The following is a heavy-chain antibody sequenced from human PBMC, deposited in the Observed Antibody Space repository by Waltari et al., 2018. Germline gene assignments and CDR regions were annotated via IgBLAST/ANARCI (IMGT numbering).Heavy chain of an antibody. Sequence: QVQLQESGPGLGKPSETLSLTCTVPGVPIRSFYWRLIRHPPGKGLEWIGYIYYRGCTNYNPSLKSRVNISVDTSKNQFSLKLSSVTAADTAVYYCARYRAYCGGDCYSVGWFDPWGQGTLVTVSS. D-gene: IGHD2-21*01. CDR1: GVPIRSFY. J-gene: IGHJ5*02. V-gene: IGHV4-59*01. CDR2: IYYRGCT. CDR3: ARYRAYCGGDCYSVGWFDP.